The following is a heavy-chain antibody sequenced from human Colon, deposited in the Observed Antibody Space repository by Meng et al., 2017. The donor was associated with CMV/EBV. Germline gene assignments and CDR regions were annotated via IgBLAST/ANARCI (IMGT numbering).Heavy chain of an antibody. CDR1: GYTFTGYL. CDR3: GTFGGDFDY. D-gene: IGHD3-3*01. V-gene: IGHV1-2*02. J-gene: IGHJ4*02. CDR2: INPYSGDT. Sequence: QVHLMQSGAEMREPGASVKVSCKASGYTFTGYLIHWVRQAPGQGLEWMGWINPYSGDTIHAQKFEVGVTMTRDASITTAYLELSSLKSDDTAVYYCGTFGGDFDYWGQGTLVTVSS.